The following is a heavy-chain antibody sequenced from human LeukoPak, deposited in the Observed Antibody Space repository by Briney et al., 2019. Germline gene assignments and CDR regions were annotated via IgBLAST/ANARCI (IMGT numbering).Heavy chain of an antibody. D-gene: IGHD5-24*01. CDR3: ARGSMVIMNRMATISHRGPGWFDP. V-gene: IGHV4-61*01. J-gene: IGHJ5*02. CDR2: IYYSGST. CDR1: GDSISTSSYY. Sequence: PSETLSLTCSVSGDSISTSSYYWSWIRQPPGKGLEWIGYIYYSGSTNYNPSLKSRVTISVDTSKNQFSLKLSSVTAADTAVYYCARGSMVIMNRMATISHRGPGWFDPWGQGTLVTVSS.